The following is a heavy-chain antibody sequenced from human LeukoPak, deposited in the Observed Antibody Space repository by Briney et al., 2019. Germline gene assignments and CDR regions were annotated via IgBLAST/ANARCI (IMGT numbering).Heavy chain of an antibody. J-gene: IGHJ4*02. CDR1: GFTFSSYA. CDR3: AKDAHYYDSSGYGSYYFDY. Sequence: GGSLRISCAASGFTFSSYAMSWVRQAPGKGLEWVSTISGSGGSTYYADSVKGRFTISRDNSKNTLYLQMNSLRAEDTAVYYCAKDAHYYDSSGYGSYYFDYWGQGTLVTVSS. CDR2: ISGSGGST. V-gene: IGHV3-23*01. D-gene: IGHD3-22*01.